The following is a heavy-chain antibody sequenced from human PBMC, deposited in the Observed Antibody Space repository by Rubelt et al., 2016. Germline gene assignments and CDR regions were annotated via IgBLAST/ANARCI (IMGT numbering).Heavy chain of an antibody. V-gene: IGHV4-31*03. D-gene: IGHD7-27*01. CDR3: ARTGDSTGFYYYDMDV. Sequence: QVQLLESGPGLVKPSQTLSLTCTVSGGSISSVVYYWSWIRQHPAKGLEWIGSFSSTGSTYYNPSLMRRVTISVDTSKNQLYRKLGSVTAADTAVYFWARTGDSTGFYYYDMDVWGKGTTVTVSS. CDR1: GGSISSVVYY. CDR2: FSSTGST. J-gene: IGHJ6*03.